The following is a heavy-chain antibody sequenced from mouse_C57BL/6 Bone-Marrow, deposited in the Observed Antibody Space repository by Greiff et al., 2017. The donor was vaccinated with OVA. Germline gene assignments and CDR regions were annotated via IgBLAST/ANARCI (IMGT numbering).Heavy chain of an antibody. CDR1: GFTFSDAW. V-gene: IGHV6-6*01. Sequence: EVMLVESGGGLVQPGGSMKLSCAASGFTFSDAWMDWVRQSPAKGLEWVAEIRNKANNHATYYAESVKGRFTISRDDSKSSVYLQMNSLRAEDTGIYYCTRTGTTYYSNYPYAMDYWGQGTSVTVSS. CDR3: TRTGTTYYSNYPYAMDY. J-gene: IGHJ4*01. D-gene: IGHD2-5*01. CDR2: IRNKANNHAT.